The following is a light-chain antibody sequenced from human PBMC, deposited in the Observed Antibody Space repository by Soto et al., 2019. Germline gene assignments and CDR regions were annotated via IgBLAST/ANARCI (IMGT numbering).Light chain of an antibody. CDR1: SSDVGGYNY. CDR2: DVS. V-gene: IGLV2-14*01. Sequence: QSALTQPASVSGSPGQSITISCTGTSSDVGGYNYVSWYQQHPGKAPKLMIYDVSNRPSGVSNRFSGSKSGNTASLPISGLQAEDEADYYCSAYTIRSPHVVFGGGTKLTVL. J-gene: IGLJ2*01. CDR3: SAYTIRSPHVV.